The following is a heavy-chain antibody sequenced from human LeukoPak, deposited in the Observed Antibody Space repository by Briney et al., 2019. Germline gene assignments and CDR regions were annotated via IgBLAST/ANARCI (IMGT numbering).Heavy chain of an antibody. CDR1: GYTFTSYD. CDR3: ARGDHFIVVVPAAKFDY. Sequence: ASVKVSCKASGYTFTSYDINWVRQATGQGLEWMGWMNPNSGNTGYAQKFQGRVTMTRNTSISTAYMELSSLRSEDTAVYYCARGDHFIVVVPAAKFDYWGQGTLVTVSS. V-gene: IGHV1-8*01. CDR2: MNPNSGNT. J-gene: IGHJ4*02. D-gene: IGHD2-2*01.